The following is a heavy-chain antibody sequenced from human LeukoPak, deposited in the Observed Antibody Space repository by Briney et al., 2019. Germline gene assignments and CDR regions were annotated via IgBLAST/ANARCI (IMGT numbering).Heavy chain of an antibody. Sequence: SETLSLTCTVSGGSISNYYWSWIRQPPGKGLEWIGYVSHSGTTNYNPSLKSRVTISVDTSKNQFSLKLSSVTAADTAVYYCARAGRTTGYYYYYMDVWGKGTTVTVSS. J-gene: IGHJ6*03. CDR1: GGSISNYY. V-gene: IGHV4-59*01. CDR2: VSHSGTT. D-gene: IGHD1-7*01. CDR3: ARAGRTTGYYYYYMDV.